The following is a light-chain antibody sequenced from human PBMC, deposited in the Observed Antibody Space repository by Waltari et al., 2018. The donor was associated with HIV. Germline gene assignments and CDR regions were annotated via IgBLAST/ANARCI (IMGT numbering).Light chain of an antibody. CDR3: QQYYSSSIT. J-gene: IGKJ2*01. CDR1: QGISNS. CDR2: AAS. V-gene: IGKV1-NL1*01. Sequence: DIQMTQSPSSLSASVGDRVTITCRASQGISNSIAWYQHQLGKAPKRLLYAASRLESGFSSRFSGSGSGTDFTLTISSLQPGDFATYYCQQYYSSSITFGQGTKLEIK.